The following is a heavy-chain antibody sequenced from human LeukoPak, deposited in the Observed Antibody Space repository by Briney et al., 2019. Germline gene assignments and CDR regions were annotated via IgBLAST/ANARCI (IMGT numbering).Heavy chain of an antibody. CDR2: ISGNNAKT. CDR3: ARSFYSLHAFDM. J-gene: IGHJ3*02. Sequence: ASVKVSCKASGYTFTSYGITWVRQGPGQGLEWLGWISGNNAKTNYAQKVQGRITMTTDTSISTAYMELRSLTSDDTAVYYCARSFYSLHAFDMWGQGTMITVSS. CDR1: GYTFTSYG. V-gene: IGHV1-18*01. D-gene: IGHD2-15*01.